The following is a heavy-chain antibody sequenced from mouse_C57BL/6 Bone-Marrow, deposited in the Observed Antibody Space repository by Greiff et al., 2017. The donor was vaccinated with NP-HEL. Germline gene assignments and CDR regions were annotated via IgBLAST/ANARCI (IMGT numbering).Heavy chain of an antibody. Sequence: QVQLQQSGPELVKPGASVKISCKASGYSFTSYYIHWVKQRPGQGLEWIGWIYPGSGNTKYNEKFKGKATLTADTSSSTAYMQLSSLTSEDSAVYYCASPTGYYYARDYWGQGTSVTVSS. CDR1: GYSFTSYY. CDR3: ASPTGYYYARDY. J-gene: IGHJ4*01. V-gene: IGHV1-66*01. D-gene: IGHD4-1*02. CDR2: IYPGSGNT.